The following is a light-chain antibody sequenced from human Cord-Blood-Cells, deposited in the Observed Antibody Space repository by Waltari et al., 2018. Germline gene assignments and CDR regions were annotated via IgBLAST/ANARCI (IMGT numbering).Light chain of an antibody. Sequence: EIVMTQSPATLSVSPGERATLSCRASQCVSSNLAWYQQKPGQAPRLLIYGASTRATGIPARFSGSGSGTEFTLTISSLQSEDFACYYCQQYNNWPPGTFGQGTKVEIK. CDR2: GAS. CDR1: QCVSSN. J-gene: IGKJ1*01. V-gene: IGKV3-15*01. CDR3: QQYNNWPPGT.